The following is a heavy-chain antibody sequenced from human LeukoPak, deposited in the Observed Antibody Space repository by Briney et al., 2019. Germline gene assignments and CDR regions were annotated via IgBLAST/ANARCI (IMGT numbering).Heavy chain of an antibody. Sequence: GGSLRLSCAASGFTFSSYAMSWGRQAPGKGLEWGSVFSGSGGSTSYADSVKGRFTISRDNSKNTLYLQMNSLRAEDTALYYCAKDRLSTPIAPRFDPWGQGTQVTVSS. D-gene: IGHD2-21*02. CDR1: GFTFSSYA. V-gene: IGHV3-23*01. J-gene: IGHJ5*02. CDR2: FSGSGGST. CDR3: AKDRLSTPIAPRFDP.